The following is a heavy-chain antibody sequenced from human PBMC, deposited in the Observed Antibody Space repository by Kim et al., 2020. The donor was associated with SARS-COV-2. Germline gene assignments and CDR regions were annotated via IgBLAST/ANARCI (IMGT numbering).Heavy chain of an antibody. D-gene: IGHD6-25*01. CDR2: ISDGGVTT. CDR3: VKDHESSAPVDY. J-gene: IGHJ4*02. Sequence: GGSLRLSCAASGFTFTNYVMTWVRQAPGKGLEWVSSISDGGVTTYYADSVKGRFTISRDNSKRSLYLQMNTLRAEDTAVYYCVKDHESSAPVDYWGQGILGTLSS. CDR1: GFTFTNYV. V-gene: IGHV3-23*01.